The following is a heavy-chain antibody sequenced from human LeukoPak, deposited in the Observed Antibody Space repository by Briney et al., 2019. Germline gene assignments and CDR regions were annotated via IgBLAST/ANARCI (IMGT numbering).Heavy chain of an antibody. J-gene: IGHJ3*02. CDR2: ISSSGSYI. CDR3: ANYCSGGSCYLGAFDI. CDR1: GFTFSSYS. V-gene: IGHV3-21*01. D-gene: IGHD2-15*01. Sequence: GGSLRLSCAASGFTFSSYSMNWVRQAPGKGLEWVSSISSSGSYIYYADSVKGRFTISRDNAKNSLYLQMNSLRAEDTAVYYCANYCSGGSCYLGAFDIWGQGTMVTVSS.